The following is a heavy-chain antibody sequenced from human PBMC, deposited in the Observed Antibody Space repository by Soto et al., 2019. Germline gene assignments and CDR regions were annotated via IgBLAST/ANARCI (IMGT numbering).Heavy chain of an antibody. Sequence: SVKVSCKASGGTFSSYAISWVRQAPGQGLEWMGGIIPIFGTANYAQKFQGRVTITADESTSTAYMELSSLRSEDTAVYYCARPLGRAPHAFETWGQGTMVTVSS. CDR1: GGTFSSYA. V-gene: IGHV1-69*13. CDR2: IIPIFGTA. CDR3: ARPLGRAPHAFET. J-gene: IGHJ3*02.